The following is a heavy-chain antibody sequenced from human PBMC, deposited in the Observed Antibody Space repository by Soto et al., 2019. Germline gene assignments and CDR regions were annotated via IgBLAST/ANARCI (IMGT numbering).Heavy chain of an antibody. V-gene: IGHV3-30*18. CDR2: ISYDGSNK. CDR1: GFTFSSYG. CDR3: AKDHGYISY. Sequence: ESGGGVVQPGRSLRLSCAASGFTFSSYGMHWVRQAPGKGLEWVAVISYDGSNKYYADSVKGRFTISRDNSKNTLYLQMNSLRAEDTAVYYCAKDHGYISYWGQGTLVTVSS. J-gene: IGHJ4*02. D-gene: IGHD5-12*01.